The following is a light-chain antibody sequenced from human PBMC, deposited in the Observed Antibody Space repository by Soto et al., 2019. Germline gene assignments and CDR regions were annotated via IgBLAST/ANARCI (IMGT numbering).Light chain of an antibody. CDR3: STSTTTNTLFV. CDR1: SDDNINYNF. CDR2: EVS. Sequence: QSALAQPASVSGSPGQSITISCTGTSDDNINYNFVSWYQLHPGKAPTLMIYEVSNRPSGVSGRFSGSKSGNTASLTISGLRAEDEGDYYCSTSTTTNTLFVFGTGTKVTV. V-gene: IGLV2-14*01. J-gene: IGLJ1*01.